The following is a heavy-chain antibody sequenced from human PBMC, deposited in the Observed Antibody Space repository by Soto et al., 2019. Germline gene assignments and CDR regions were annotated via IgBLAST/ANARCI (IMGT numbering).Heavy chain of an antibody. V-gene: IGHV3-21*01. J-gene: IGHJ3*02. D-gene: IGHD2-15*01. CDR1: GFTFSRYS. CDR3: ARQARRELLMAFDI. Sequence: EVQLVESGGGLVKPGGSLRLSCAASGFTFSRYSMNWVRQAPGKGLEWVSSISSSSSYIYYADSVKGRFTISRDNAKNSLYVQMNSLTAEDTAVYYCARQARRELLMAFDIWGQGTMVTVSS. CDR2: ISSSSSYI.